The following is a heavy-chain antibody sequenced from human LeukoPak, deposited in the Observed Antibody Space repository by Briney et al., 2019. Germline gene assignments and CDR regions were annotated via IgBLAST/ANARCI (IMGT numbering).Heavy chain of an antibody. D-gene: IGHD5-18*01. Sequence: PGGSLRLSCAASGFTFSSYAMHWVRQAPGKGLEWVAVISYDGSNKYYADSVKGRFTISRDNSKNTLYLQMNSLRAEDTAVYYCARGGRYSYGHNWFDPRGQGTLVTVSS. J-gene: IGHJ5*02. CDR1: GFTFSSYA. CDR2: ISYDGSNK. V-gene: IGHV3-30-3*01. CDR3: ARGGRYSYGHNWFDP.